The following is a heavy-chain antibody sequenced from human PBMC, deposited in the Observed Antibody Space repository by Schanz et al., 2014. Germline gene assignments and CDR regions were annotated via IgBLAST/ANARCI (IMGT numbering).Heavy chain of an antibody. CDR3: AKGQGAVINNWYFDL. D-gene: IGHD2-21*01. CDR2: VSSYDTTV. Sequence: QVQLLESGGGLFKPGGSLRLSCAGSGFTFADYYMTWIRQAPGKGLEWISYVSSYDTTVSYADSVKGRFTISRDNAKNSVYLQMNSLSADDTAVYYCAKGQGAVINNWYFDLWGRGTLVTVSS. J-gene: IGHJ2*01. V-gene: IGHV3-11*01. CDR1: GFTFADYY.